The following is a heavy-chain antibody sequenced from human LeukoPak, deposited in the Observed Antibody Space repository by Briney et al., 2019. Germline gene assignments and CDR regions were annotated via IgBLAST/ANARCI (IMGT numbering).Heavy chain of an antibody. CDR3: AKDPTRAASYYFDY. V-gene: IGHV3-15*01. D-gene: IGHD2-15*01. CDR2: IKARTDGETT. J-gene: IGHJ4*02. CDR1: GFPFNNAW. Sequence: PGGSLRLSCAASGFPFNNAWMSWVRQAPGKGLEWVGRIKARTDGETTDYTAPVRGRFTISRDDSKNTVYLQMNSLRAEDTAAYYCAKDPTRAASYYFDYWGQGTLVTVSS.